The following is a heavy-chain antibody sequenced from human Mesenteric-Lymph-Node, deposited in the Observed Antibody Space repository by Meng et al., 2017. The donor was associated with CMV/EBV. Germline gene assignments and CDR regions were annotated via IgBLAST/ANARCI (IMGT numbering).Heavy chain of an antibody. V-gene: IGHV4-34*01. CDR3: ARGKRQLWFLWYGMDV. J-gene: IGHJ6*02. D-gene: IGHD5-18*01. CDR1: GGSLSDDY. CDR2: INQRGST. Sequence: SETLSLTCAVYGGSLSDDYWNWIRQPPGKGLEGVGEINQRGSTNYNPSLKSRVTISVDTSKNQSSLKLSSVTAADTAVYYCARGKRQLWFLWYGMDVWGQGTTVTVSS.